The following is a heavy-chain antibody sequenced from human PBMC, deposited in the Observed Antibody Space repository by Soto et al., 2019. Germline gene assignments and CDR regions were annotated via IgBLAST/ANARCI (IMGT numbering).Heavy chain of an antibody. CDR1: GGTFSIYA. CDR2: IIPIFGTA. CDR3: AREGFVLVPTTVNSDYYYYAMDV. Sequence: SVKVSCKASGGTFSIYAIIWVRQAPGQGLEWMGGIIPIFGTANYAQKFQGRVTITADESTSTVYMELSTLRPDDTAVYYCAREGFVLVPTTVNSDYYYYAMDVWGQGTTVTVSS. J-gene: IGHJ6*02. V-gene: IGHV1-69*13. D-gene: IGHD4-17*01.